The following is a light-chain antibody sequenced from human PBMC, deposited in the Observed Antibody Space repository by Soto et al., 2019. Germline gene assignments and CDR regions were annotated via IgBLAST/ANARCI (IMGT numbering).Light chain of an antibody. CDR3: TSYTSNSPYV. CDR2: EVT. CDR1: SSDVGGYDY. V-gene: IGLV2-14*01. J-gene: IGLJ1*01. Sequence: QSALTQPASVSGSPGQSITISCTGTSSDVGGYDYVSWYQQHPGKAPKLLIYEVTNRPSGVSNRFSGSKSGNTASLTISGLQAEDEADYHCTSYTSNSPYVFGTGTKLTVL.